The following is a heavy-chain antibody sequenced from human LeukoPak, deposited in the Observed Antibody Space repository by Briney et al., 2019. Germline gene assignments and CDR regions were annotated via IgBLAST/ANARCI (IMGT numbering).Heavy chain of an antibody. J-gene: IGHJ4*02. D-gene: IGHD6-19*01. Sequence: SVKVSCKASGGTFSSYAISWVRQAPGQGLEWMGGIIPIFGTANYAQKFQGRATITADKSTSTAYVELSSLRSEDTAVYYCARVLIAVAGTLDYWGQGTLVTVSS. CDR2: IIPIFGTA. CDR3: ARVLIAVAGTLDY. CDR1: GGTFSSYA. V-gene: IGHV1-69*06.